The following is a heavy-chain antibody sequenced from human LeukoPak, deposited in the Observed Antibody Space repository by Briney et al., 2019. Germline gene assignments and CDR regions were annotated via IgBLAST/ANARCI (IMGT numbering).Heavy chain of an antibody. Sequence: GGSLRLSCAASGFTFSSYEMNWVRQAPGKGLEWVSYISSSGSTIYYTDSVKGRFTISRDNAKNSLYLQMNSLRAEDTAVYYCASALRSSPGAFDIWGQGTMVTVSS. CDR2: ISSSGSTI. CDR3: ASALRSSPGAFDI. CDR1: GFTFSSYE. V-gene: IGHV3-48*03. J-gene: IGHJ3*02. D-gene: IGHD3-16*02.